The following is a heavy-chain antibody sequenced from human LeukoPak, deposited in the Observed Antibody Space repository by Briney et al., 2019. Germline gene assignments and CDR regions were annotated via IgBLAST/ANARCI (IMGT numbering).Heavy chain of an antibody. D-gene: IGHD3-22*01. CDR1: GFTFNSNS. CDR3: AKALYYYDSSGYSMFDY. V-gene: IGHV3-30-3*01. J-gene: IGHJ4*02. CDR2: ISYDGSKK. Sequence: GGSLRLSCAASGFTFNSNSMHWVRQAPGKGLEWVAVISYDGSKKYYADSVKGRFTLSGDNSKNTLYLQMNSLRAEDTAVYYCAKALYYYDSSGYSMFDYWGQGTLVTVSS.